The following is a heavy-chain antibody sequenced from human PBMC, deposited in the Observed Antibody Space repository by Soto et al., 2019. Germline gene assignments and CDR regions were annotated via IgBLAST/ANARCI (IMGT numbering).Heavy chain of an antibody. CDR2: IYYSGST. V-gene: IGHV4-31*03. CDR1: GGSIGSGGYY. J-gene: IGHJ4*02. Sequence: KPSETLSLTCTVSGGSIGSGGYYWSWIRQHPGKGLEWIGYIYYSGSTYYNPSLKSRVTISVDTSKNQFSLKLSSVTAADTAVYYCATGRDYYFDYWGQGTLVTVSS. CDR3: ATGRDYYFDY.